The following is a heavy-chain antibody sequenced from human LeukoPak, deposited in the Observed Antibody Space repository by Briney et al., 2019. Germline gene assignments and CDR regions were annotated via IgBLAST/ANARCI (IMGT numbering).Heavy chain of an antibody. D-gene: IGHD1-26*01. Sequence: ASVKVSSKASGYTFTGYYMHWVRQAPGQGLEWMGWINPNSGGTNYAQKFQGRVTMTRDTSISTAYMELSRLRSDDTAVYYCARGAVGATPPDYWGQGTLVTVSS. CDR2: INPNSGGT. CDR1: GYTFTGYY. V-gene: IGHV1-2*02. J-gene: IGHJ4*02. CDR3: ARGAVGATPPDY.